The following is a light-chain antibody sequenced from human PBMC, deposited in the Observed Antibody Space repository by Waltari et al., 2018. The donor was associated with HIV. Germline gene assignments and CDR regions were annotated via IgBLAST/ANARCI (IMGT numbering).Light chain of an antibody. Sequence: QSVLTQPPSASGTPGQRVTLSCSGSSSNIGNNYVYWYHQLPGTAPKLLIYRSNQRPSGVPDRLSGSKSGTSASLAISGLRSEDEADYYCAAWDDSLSGPVFGGGTKLTVL. J-gene: IGLJ3*02. V-gene: IGLV1-47*01. CDR1: SSNIGNNY. CDR2: RSN. CDR3: AAWDDSLSGPV.